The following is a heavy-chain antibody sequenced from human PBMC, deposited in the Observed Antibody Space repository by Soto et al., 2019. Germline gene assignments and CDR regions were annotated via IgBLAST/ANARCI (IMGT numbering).Heavy chain of an antibody. D-gene: IGHD6-6*01. CDR1: GGSISSDNW. J-gene: IGHJ4*02. Sequence: SETLSLTCAVSGGSISSDNWWTWVRQPPGKGLEWIGEIHPSGSTNYSPSLKSRVTISIDKSKNLFSLRLRSVTAADTAVYYCASRIAARHYWGPGTLVTVSS. CDR3: ASRIAARHY. V-gene: IGHV4-4*02. CDR2: IHPSGST.